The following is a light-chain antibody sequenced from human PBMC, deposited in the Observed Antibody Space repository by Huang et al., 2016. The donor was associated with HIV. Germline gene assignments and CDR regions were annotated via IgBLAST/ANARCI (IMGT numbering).Light chain of an antibody. J-gene: IGKJ3*01. CDR3: QRYDNWPKFT. Sequence: EIVMTQSPATLSVSPGERATHSCRASQSVTSNLAWYQQKPGQAPRLLIYGASTRASGIPAGFSGSGSGTEFTLTISSHQSEDFAVYYCQRYDNWPKFTFGPGTKVDIK. V-gene: IGKV3-15*01. CDR2: GAS. CDR1: QSVTSN.